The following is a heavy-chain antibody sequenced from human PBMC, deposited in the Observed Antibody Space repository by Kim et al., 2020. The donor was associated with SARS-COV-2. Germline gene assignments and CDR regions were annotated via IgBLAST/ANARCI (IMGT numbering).Heavy chain of an antibody. D-gene: IGHD3-22*01. CDR1: GGTFSSYA. CDR2: IIPIFGTA. V-gene: IGHV1-69*13. J-gene: IGHJ6*02. Sequence: SVKVSCKASGGTFSSYAISWVRQAPGQGLEWMGGIIPIFGTANYAQKFQGRVTITADESTSTAYMELSSLRSEDTAVYYCASRYRGNMYYYDSSGYTYYYGMDVWGQGTTVTVSS. CDR3: ASRYRGNMYYYDSSGYTYYYGMDV.